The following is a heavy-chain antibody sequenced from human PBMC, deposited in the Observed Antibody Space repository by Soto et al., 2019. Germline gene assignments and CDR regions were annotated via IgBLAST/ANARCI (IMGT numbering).Heavy chain of an antibody. J-gene: IGHJ6*02. D-gene: IGHD2-15*01. Sequence: GGSLRLSFVASGFTFRTYTMNRVRQAPGKVLEWVSGIRGFSPYTFYSESVKGRFTISRDNAKNSLYLQMNSLRAEDTAVYYCARDRGYDAHDYYYNAMDVWGQGTTVTVSS. CDR2: IRGFSPYT. CDR1: GFTFRTYT. V-gene: IGHV3-21*01. CDR3: ARDRGYDAHDYYYNAMDV.